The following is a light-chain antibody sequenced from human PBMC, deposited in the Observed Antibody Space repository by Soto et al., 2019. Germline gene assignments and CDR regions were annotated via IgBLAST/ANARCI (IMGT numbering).Light chain of an antibody. J-gene: IGKJ5*01. CDR1: QSISSK. V-gene: IGKV3-15*01. CDR3: QHYNSWTTIT. CDR2: GAS. Sequence: EIVMTQSPATLSVSPGERATLSCRASQSISSKLGWYQQRPGQAPRLLIYGASTRATGIPARFSGSGSGTEFSLTTSSLQSEDSAVYNCQHYNSWTTITFGQGTRLEIK.